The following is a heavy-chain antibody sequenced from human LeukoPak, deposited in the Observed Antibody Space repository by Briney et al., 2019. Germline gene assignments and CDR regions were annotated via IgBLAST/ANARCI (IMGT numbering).Heavy chain of an antibody. V-gene: IGHV3-23*01. CDR3: AKEGARIQLWPRFDP. Sequence: PGRSLRLSCAASGFTFSSYGMHWVRQAPGKGLEWVAAISGSGGSTYYADSVKGRFTISRDNSKNTLYLQMNSLRAEDTAVYYCAKEGARIQLWPRFDPWGQGTLVTVSS. D-gene: IGHD5-18*01. CDR2: ISGSGGST. CDR1: GFTFSSYG. J-gene: IGHJ5*02.